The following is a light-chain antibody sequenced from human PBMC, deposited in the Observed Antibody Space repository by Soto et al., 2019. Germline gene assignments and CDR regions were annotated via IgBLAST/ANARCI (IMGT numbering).Light chain of an antibody. CDR2: SND. Sequence: QSVLTQPPSASGTPGQRVTVSCSGGSSNIGSNYVYWYQHLPGTAPKLLIYSNDHRPSGVPARFSGSKSVTSASLAISGLRSEDEADYYFATWDDSLSGWVFGGGTKLTVL. V-gene: IGLV1-47*02. CDR3: ATWDDSLSGWV. CDR1: SSNIGSNY. J-gene: IGLJ3*02.